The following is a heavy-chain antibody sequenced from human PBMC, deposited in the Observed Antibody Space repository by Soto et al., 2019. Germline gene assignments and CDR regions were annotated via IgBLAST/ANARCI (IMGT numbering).Heavy chain of an antibody. CDR1: GYTFTSYG. V-gene: IGHV1-18*01. Sequence: ASVKVSCKASGYTFTSYGISWVRQAPGQGLEWMGWISAYNGNTNYAQKLQGRVTMTTDTSTSTAYMELRSLRSDDTAVYYCARHGTLPPLTPISIVATTGGAFDIWGQGTMVTVS. D-gene: IGHD5-12*01. J-gene: IGHJ3*02. CDR2: ISAYNGNT. CDR3: ARHGTLPPLTPISIVATTGGAFDI.